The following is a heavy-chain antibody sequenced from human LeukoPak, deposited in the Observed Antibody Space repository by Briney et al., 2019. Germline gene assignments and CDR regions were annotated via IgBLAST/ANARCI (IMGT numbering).Heavy chain of an antibody. Sequence: GGSLRLSCAASGFTLSNYWMHWVRQAPGKGLVWVARINSDGSSTNYADSVKGRFTISRDNSKNTLYLQMNSLRAEDTAVYYCAGGSRGGVLDSWGQGTLVTVSS. CDR2: INSDGSST. CDR1: GFTLSNYW. D-gene: IGHD3-10*01. CDR3: AGGSRGGVLDS. J-gene: IGHJ4*02. V-gene: IGHV3-74*01.